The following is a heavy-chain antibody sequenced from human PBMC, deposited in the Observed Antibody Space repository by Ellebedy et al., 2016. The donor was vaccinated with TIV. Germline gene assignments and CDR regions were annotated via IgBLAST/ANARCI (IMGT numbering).Heavy chain of an antibody. Sequence: GGSLRLXXAASGFTFSSYSMNWVRQAPGKGLEWVSYISSSSSTIYYADSVKGRFTISRDNAKNSLYLQMNSLRAEDTAVYYCAREIDWLLFGDNYYGMDVWGQGTTVTVSS. V-gene: IGHV3-48*04. CDR3: AREIDWLLFGDNYYGMDV. J-gene: IGHJ6*02. CDR1: GFTFSSYS. CDR2: ISSSSSTI. D-gene: IGHD3-9*01.